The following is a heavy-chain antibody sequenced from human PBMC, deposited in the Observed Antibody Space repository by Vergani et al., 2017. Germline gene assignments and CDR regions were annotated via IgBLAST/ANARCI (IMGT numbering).Heavy chain of an antibody. CDR3: ASGVPGYQLATQYFQH. CDR2: ISSSSCYR. D-gene: IGHD2-2*01. V-gene: IGHV3-21*01. CDR1: GFTFGSYS. Sequence: EVQLVESGGGLVKPGGSLRLSCVASGFTFGSYSMNWVRPAPGKGLEWVSLISSSSCYRYYADSVKGRFTISREKGEYSLLLQMNSLRPEDTAVYYCASGVPGYQLATQYFQHWGQGTLVTVSS. J-gene: IGHJ1*01.